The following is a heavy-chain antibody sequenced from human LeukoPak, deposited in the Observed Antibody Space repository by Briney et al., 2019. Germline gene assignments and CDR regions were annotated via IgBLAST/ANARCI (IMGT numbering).Heavy chain of an antibody. CDR2: MNPVSGNA. Sequence: GASVKVSCKASGYTFTNFDINWVRQAPGQGLEWMGWMNPVSGNAGSAQKFQGRVTLTRDTSITTAYMELTSLRSDDTAFYYCARAPMGAAPLYWGQGTLVTASS. V-gene: IGHV1-8*01. J-gene: IGHJ4*02. CDR3: ARAPMGAAPLY. D-gene: IGHD6-6*01. CDR1: GYTFTNFD.